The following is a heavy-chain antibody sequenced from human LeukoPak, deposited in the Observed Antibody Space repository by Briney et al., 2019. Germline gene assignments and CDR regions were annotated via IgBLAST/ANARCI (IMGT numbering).Heavy chain of an antibody. Sequence: GRSLRLSCVASRFTFSSYGMHWVRQAPGKGLEWVAVISYDGSNKYYADSVRGRFTISRDNAKNTLYLQMNSLRAEDTAVYYCARMYSSGWYWVDHFDYWGQGTLVTVSS. D-gene: IGHD6-19*01. J-gene: IGHJ4*02. CDR1: RFTFSSYG. CDR2: ISYDGSNK. V-gene: IGHV3-30*03. CDR3: ARMYSSGWYWVDHFDY.